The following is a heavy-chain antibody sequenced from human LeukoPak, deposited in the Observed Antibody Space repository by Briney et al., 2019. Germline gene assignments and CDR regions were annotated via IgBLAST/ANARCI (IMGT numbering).Heavy chain of an antibody. CDR1: GFTVRDNY. J-gene: IGHJ4*02. CDR3: ARGRRGDYGGNSGHFDY. V-gene: IGHV3-53*01. CDR2: LYSGGAA. Sequence: SGGSLRLSCAVSGFTVRDNYLNWVRQTPGKGLECVSVLYSGGAAYYADSVKGRFTISRDTSKNTLSLQMNSLRAEDTAVYYCARGRRGDYGGNSGHFDYWGQGTLVTVSS. D-gene: IGHD4-23*01.